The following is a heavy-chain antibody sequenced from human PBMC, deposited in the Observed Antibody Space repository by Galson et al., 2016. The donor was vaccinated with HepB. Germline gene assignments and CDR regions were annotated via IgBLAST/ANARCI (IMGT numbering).Heavy chain of an antibody. CDR2: ISYDGSNK. V-gene: IGHV3-30*18. CDR3: AKDAYTWRWLLSFFPDY. CDR1: GFTFSGYA. J-gene: IGHJ4*01. D-gene: IGHD5-24*01. Sequence: SLRLSCAASGFTFSGYAMHWVRQAPGKGLEWVAVISYDGSNKYYADSVKGRFTTSRDNSKNTVYLQMNSLRAEDTAVYYCAKDAYTWRWLLSFFPDYWGQGTLVTVSS.